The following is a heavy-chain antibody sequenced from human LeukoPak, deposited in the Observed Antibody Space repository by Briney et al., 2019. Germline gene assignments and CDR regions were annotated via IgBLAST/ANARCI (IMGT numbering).Heavy chain of an antibody. J-gene: IGHJ6*02. CDR2: ISGSGGST. CDR3: AKESKSNYYQYYGMDV. CDR1: GFIFSNYA. Sequence: PGGSLRLSCAASGFIFSNYAMNWVRQAPGEGREWVSGISGSGGSTYYADSVKGRFTISRDNSKNTLYLQMNSLRAEDTAVYYCAKESKSNYYQYYGMDVWGQGTTVTVSS. V-gene: IGHV3-23*01.